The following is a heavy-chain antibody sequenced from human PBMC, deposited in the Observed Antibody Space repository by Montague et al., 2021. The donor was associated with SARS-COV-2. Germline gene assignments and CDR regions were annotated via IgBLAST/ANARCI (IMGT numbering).Heavy chain of an antibody. CDR2: FYNDGGT. Sequence: SLRLSCAASGSSVTNNYMSWVRQAPGKGLEWVSVFYNDGGTYYANSVKGRFIISRDNSRNRLFLQMKSLRAEDTAVYYCARARGGTGYSRNYFDYWGQGTLVTVSS. J-gene: IGHJ4*02. D-gene: IGHD3-22*01. V-gene: IGHV3-53*01. CDR1: GSSVTNNY. CDR3: ARARGGTGYSRNYFDY.